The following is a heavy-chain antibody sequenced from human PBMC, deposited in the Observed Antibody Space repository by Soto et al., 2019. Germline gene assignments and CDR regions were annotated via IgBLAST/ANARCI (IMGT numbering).Heavy chain of an antibody. J-gene: IGHJ6*02. D-gene: IGHD2-15*01. V-gene: IGHV3-73*02. Sequence: EVPLVESGGGLVQPGESLKLSFAASGFTFRGSAMHWVRQASGKGLEWVGRIRTKANSYATAYAASVQGRFTISRDDSKSTAYLQMNSLKTEDTAVYYCTGSLLAYCSGGKCHTDYYYYGMDVWGQGTAVTVSS. CDR1: GFTFRGSA. CDR3: TGSLLAYCSGGKCHTDYYYYGMDV. CDR2: IRTKANSYAT.